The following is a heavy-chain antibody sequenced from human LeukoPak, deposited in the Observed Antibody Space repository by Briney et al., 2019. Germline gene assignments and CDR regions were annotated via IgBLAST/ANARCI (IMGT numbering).Heavy chain of an antibody. CDR3: AKYGLGYYYGMRDAFDT. J-gene: IGHJ3*02. CDR1: GFTFSSYA. D-gene: IGHD3-16*01. V-gene: IGHV3-23*01. CDR2: ISGSGGST. Sequence: GGSLRLSCAASGFTFSSYAMSWVRQAPGKGLEWVSAISGSGGSTYYADSVKGRFIISRDNSKNTLYLQMNSVRAEDRAVYYCAKYGLGYYYGMRDAFDTWGQGTMVTVSS.